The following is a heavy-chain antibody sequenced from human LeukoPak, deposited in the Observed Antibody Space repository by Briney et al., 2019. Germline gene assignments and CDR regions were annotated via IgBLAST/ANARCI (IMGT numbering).Heavy chain of an antibody. CDR2: IKQDGSEK. V-gene: IGHV3-7*01. J-gene: IGHJ4*02. CDR3: ARLGFWSGHPHFDY. D-gene: IGHD3-3*01. CDR1: GFTFSSYW. Sequence: GGSLRLSCAASGFTFSSYWMSWVRQAPGKGLEWVANIKQDGSEKYYVDSVKGRFTISRDNAKNSLYLQMNSLRAEDTAVYYCARLGFWSGHPHFDYWGQGTLVTVSS.